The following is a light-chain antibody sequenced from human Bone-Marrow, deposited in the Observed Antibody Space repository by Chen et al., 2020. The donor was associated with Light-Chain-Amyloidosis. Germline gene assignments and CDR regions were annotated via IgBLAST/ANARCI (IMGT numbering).Light chain of an antibody. CDR1: SSDVGVYNY. V-gene: IGLV2-8*01. Sequence: QSALTQPPSASGSPGQSVTISCTGTSSDVGVYNYVSWYQQHPGKAPKLMIYEVSKRPSGVPGRFSGSKSGNTASLTVSGLQAEDEADYCCSSFAGSDNPLLFGGGTKLTVL. CDR3: SSFAGSDNPLL. CDR2: EVS. J-gene: IGLJ3*02.